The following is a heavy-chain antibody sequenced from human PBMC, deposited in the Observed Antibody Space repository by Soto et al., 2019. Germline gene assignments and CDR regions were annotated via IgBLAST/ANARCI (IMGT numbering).Heavy chain of an antibody. V-gene: IGHV1-69*13. CDR1: GVTFSSYA. CDR2: IIPIFGTA. J-gene: IGHJ4*02. D-gene: IGHD3-10*01. Sequence: GAPLKVSCKASGVTFSSYAISWVRQSPGQGLEWMGGIIPIFGTANYAQKFQGRVTITADESTSTAYMELSSLRSEDTAVYYCARDRRPKMVRAPPYYFDYWGQGTLVTVSS. CDR3: ARDRRPKMVRAPPYYFDY.